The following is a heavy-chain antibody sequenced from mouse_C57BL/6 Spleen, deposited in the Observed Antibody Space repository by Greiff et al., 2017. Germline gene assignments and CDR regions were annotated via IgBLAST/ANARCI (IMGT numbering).Heavy chain of an antibody. CDR3: ARGGNEYYYAMDY. CDR1: GYSFTGYY. CDR2: INPSTGGT. J-gene: IGHJ4*01. Sequence: EVQLQQSGPELVKPGASVKISCKASGYSFTGYYMNWVKQSPEKSLEWIGEINPSTGGTTYNQKFKAKATLTVDKSSSTAYMQLKSLTSEDSAVYYCARGGNEYYYAMDYWGQGTSVTVSS. V-gene: IGHV1-42*01. D-gene: IGHD2-1*01.